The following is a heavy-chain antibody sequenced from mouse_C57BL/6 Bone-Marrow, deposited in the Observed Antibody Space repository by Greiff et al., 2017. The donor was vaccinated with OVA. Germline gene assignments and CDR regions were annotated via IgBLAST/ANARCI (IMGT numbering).Heavy chain of an antibody. Sequence: EVKLVESEGGLVQPGSSMKLSCTASGFTFSDYYMAWVRQVPEKGLEWVANINYDGSSTYYLDSLKSRFIISRDNAKNILYLQMSSLKSEDTATYYCARAGYVWYFDVWGTGTTVTVSS. CDR2: INYDGSST. J-gene: IGHJ1*03. V-gene: IGHV5-16*01. CDR3: ARAGYVWYFDV. CDR1: GFTFSDYY. D-gene: IGHD3-1*01.